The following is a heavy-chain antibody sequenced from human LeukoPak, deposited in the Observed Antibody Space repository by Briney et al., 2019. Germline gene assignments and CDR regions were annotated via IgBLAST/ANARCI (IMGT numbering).Heavy chain of an antibody. CDR1: GGSITSSSYY. D-gene: IGHD5-12*01. V-gene: IGHV4-39*01. Sequence: SETLSLSCTVSGGSITSSSYYRGWIRQPPGKGLEWIGSIYYSGTTYYNPSLKSRVTISVDTSKNQFSLKVSSVTAADTAVYYCVRQNLLVATSNPTFDYWGQGTLVSVSS. CDR3: VRQNLLVATSNPTFDY. J-gene: IGHJ4*02. CDR2: IYYSGTT.